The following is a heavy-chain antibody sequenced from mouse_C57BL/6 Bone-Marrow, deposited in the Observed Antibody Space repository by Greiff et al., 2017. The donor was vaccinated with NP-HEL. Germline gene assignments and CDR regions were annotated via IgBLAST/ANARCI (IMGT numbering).Heavy chain of an antibody. D-gene: IGHD4-1*01. CDR3: ARDATWGRWFAY. Sequence: EVKVVESGGGLVQSGRSLRLSCATSGFTFSDFYMEWVRQAPGTGLEWIAASRNKANDYTTEYSASVKGRFIVSRDTSQSILYLQMNALRAEDTAIYYCARDATWGRWFAYWGQGTLVTVSA. J-gene: IGHJ3*01. CDR1: GFTFSDFY. V-gene: IGHV7-1*01. CDR2: SRNKANDYTT.